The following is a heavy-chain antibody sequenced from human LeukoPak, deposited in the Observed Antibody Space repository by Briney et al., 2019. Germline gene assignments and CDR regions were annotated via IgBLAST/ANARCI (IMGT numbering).Heavy chain of an antibody. D-gene: IGHD2-2*01. CDR2: IYYSGST. Sequence: SETLSLTCAVSGVSISRYYWSWIRQPPGKGLEWIGYIYYSGSTNYNPSLKSRVTISVDTSKNKFSLKLTFVTAADTAVYYCARTHELGYCSSTSCYPGEWGQGTLVTVSS. CDR1: GVSISRYY. V-gene: IGHV4-59*01. J-gene: IGHJ4*02. CDR3: ARTHELGYCSSTSCYPGE.